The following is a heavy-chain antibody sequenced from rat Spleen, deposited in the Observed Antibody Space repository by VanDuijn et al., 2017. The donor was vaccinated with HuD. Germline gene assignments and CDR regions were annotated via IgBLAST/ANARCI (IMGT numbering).Heavy chain of an antibody. J-gene: IGHJ3*01. Sequence: EVQLVESGGGLVQPGGSLKLSCVASGFTFNDYWMTWIRQAPGKGLEWVASITNSGGSIYYPDSMKGRFTASRENAKNILYLQMNSLRSEDTATYYCTREDSGSGFAYWGQGTLVTVSS. CDR2: ITNSGGSI. V-gene: IGHV5-31*01. CDR1: GFTFNDYW. CDR3: TREDSGSGFAY. D-gene: IGHD4-3*01.